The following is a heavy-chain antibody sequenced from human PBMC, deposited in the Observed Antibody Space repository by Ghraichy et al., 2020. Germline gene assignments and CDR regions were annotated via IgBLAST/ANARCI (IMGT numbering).Heavy chain of an antibody. CDR3: AKDPSSGWYGANYFDY. Sequence: GGSLRLSCAASGFTFSSYAMSWVRQAPGKGLEWVSAISGSGGSTYYADSVKGRFTISRDNSKNTLYLQMNSLRAEDTAVYYCAKDPSSGWYGANYFDYWGQGTLVTVSS. J-gene: IGHJ4*02. D-gene: IGHD6-19*01. CDR1: GFTFSSYA. V-gene: IGHV3-23*01. CDR2: ISGSGGST.